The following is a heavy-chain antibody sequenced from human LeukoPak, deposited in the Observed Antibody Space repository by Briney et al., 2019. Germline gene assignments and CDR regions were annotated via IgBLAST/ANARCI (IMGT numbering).Heavy chain of an antibody. Sequence: ASVKVSCKASGYTFTGYYMHWVRQAPGQGLEWMGWISAYNGNTNYAQKLQGRVTMTTDTSTSTAYMELRSLRSDDTAVYYCARAGSGSYDYYYGMDVWGQGTTVTVSS. J-gene: IGHJ6*02. CDR3: ARAGSGSYDYYYGMDV. V-gene: IGHV1-18*04. CDR2: ISAYNGNT. D-gene: IGHD3-10*01. CDR1: GYTFTGYY.